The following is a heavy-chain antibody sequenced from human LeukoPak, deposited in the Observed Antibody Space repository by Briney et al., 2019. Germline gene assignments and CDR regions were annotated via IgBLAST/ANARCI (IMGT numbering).Heavy chain of an antibody. CDR3: ARGPRQQLVLYYWFDP. CDR2: INHSGST. Sequence: SSETLSLTCAVYGGSFSGYYWSWIRQPPGKGLEWIGEINHSGSTNYNPSLKGRVTISVDTSKNQFSLKLSSVTAADTAVYYCARGPRQQLVLYYWFDPWGQGTLVTVSS. CDR1: GGSFSGYY. D-gene: IGHD6-13*01. J-gene: IGHJ5*02. V-gene: IGHV4-34*01.